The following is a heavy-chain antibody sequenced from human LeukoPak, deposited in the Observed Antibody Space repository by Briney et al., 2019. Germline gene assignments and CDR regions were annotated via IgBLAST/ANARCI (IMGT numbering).Heavy chain of an antibody. D-gene: IGHD3-10*01. CDR2: ITSSYIRE. Sequence: PGGSLRLSCAASGFTFSSSAVNWVRQAPGKGLEWVSAITSSYIREHYADSVKGRFTISRDNSKNTLYLQLDSLRAEVTAAYYCARERRSFSLVRGVSAAFDYWGQGALVTVSS. J-gene: IGHJ4*02. V-gene: IGHV3-23*05. CDR1: GFTFSSSA. CDR3: ARERRSFSLVRGVSAAFDY.